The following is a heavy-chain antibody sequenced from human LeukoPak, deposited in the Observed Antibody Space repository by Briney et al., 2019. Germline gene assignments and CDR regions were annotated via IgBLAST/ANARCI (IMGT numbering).Heavy chain of an antibody. CDR3: ARVEMATITDAFDI. J-gene: IGHJ3*02. CDR2: IYSGGST. CDR1: GFTVSSKS. V-gene: IGHV3-53*01. D-gene: IGHD5-24*01. Sequence: GGSLRLSCAASGFTVSSKSMSWVRQAPGEGLEWISVIYSGGSTNYADSVKGRFTISRDSSKNTLYLQMNSLRAEDTAVYYCARVEMATITDAFDIWGQGTMVTVSS.